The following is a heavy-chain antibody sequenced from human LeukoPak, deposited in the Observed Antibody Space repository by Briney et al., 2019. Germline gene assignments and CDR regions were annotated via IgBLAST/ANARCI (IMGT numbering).Heavy chain of an antibody. D-gene: IGHD1-14*01. CDR2: IYSGGST. V-gene: IGHV3-53*01. Sequence: GGSLRLSCAAPGFTVSSNYMSWVRQAPGKGLEWVSVIYSGGSTYYADSVKGRFTISRDNSKNTLYLQMNSLRAEDTAVYYCAREGVTAFDYWGQGTLVTVSS. J-gene: IGHJ4*02. CDR1: GFTVSSNY. CDR3: AREGVTAFDY.